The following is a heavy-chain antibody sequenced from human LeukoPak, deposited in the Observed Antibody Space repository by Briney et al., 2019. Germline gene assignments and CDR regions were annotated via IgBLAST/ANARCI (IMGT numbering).Heavy chain of an antibody. V-gene: IGHV4-34*01. CDR1: GGSFSGYY. CDR3: ARRFAYGSGSLNY. CDR2: INHSGST. J-gene: IGHJ4*02. D-gene: IGHD3-10*01. Sequence: PSETLSLTCAVYGGSFSGYYWSWIRQPPGKGLEWIGEINHSGSTNYNPSLKSRVTISVDTSKNQFSLKLSSVTAAATAVYYCARRFAYGSGSLNYWGQGTLVTVSS.